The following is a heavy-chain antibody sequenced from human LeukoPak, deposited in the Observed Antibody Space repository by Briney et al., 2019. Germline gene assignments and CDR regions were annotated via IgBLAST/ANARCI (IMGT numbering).Heavy chain of an antibody. CDR2: ISSSSSTI. D-gene: IGHD5-12*01. CDR3: AGQVAMAFDY. J-gene: IGHJ4*02. V-gene: IGHV3-48*01. CDR1: GFTFSSYS. Sequence: GGSLRLSCAASGFTFSSYSMNWVRQAPGKGLEWVSYISSSSSTIYYADSVKGRFTISRDNSKNTLYLQMNSLRAEDTAVYYCAGQVAMAFDYWGQGTLVTVSS.